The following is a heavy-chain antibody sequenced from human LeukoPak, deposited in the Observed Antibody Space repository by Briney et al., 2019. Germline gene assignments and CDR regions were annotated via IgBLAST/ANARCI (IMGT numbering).Heavy chain of an antibody. CDR3: ARVGESSGYDYFDY. D-gene: IGHD5-12*01. CDR2: IYHSGST. CDR1: GGSISSSNW. J-gene: IGHJ4*02. V-gene: IGHV4-4*02. Sequence: SETLSLTCAVSGGSISSSNWWSWVRQPPGRGLEWIGEIYHSGSTNYNPSLKSRVTISVDKSKNQFSLKLSSVTAADTAVYYCARVGESSGYDYFDYWGQGTLVTVSS.